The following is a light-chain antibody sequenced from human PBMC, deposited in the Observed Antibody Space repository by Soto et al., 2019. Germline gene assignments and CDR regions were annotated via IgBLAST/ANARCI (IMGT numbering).Light chain of an antibody. J-gene: IGKJ5*01. CDR1: QSVNSY. Sequence: EIVLTQSPATLSASPGERATLACRASQSVNSYLAWYQQKPGQAPRLLIYDASNRATGIPARFSGSGSGTDFTLTISRLEPEDFAVYYCQQRSNWPPITFGQGTRLEIK. CDR2: DAS. V-gene: IGKV3-11*01. CDR3: QQRSNWPPIT.